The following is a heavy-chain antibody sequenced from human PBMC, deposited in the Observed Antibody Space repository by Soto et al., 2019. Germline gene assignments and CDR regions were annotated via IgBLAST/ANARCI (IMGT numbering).Heavy chain of an antibody. CDR2: ITGNGRST. CDR3: ANYYGDYAGGEFFQH. V-gene: IGHV3-23*01. D-gene: IGHD4-17*01. J-gene: IGHJ1*01. CDR1: GFTFSNYA. Sequence: GESLRLSCAFSGFTFSNYAMNWVRQAPGKGLEWVSAITGNGRSTYYTDSVKGRFTISRDNSKNTLYLQMNSLRAEDTAVYYCANYYGDYAGGEFFQHWGQGTLVTVSS.